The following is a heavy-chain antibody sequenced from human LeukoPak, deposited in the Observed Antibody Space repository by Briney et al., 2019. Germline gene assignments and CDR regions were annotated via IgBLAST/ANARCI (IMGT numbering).Heavy chain of an antibody. CDR3: AKRGVVIRVILVGFHKEAYYFDS. V-gene: IGHV3-23*01. Sequence: GGSLRLSCAVSGITLSNYGMSRVRQAPGKGLEWVAGLSGSGGGTNYADSVEGRFTISRDNAKNTLYLQMNSLRAEDTAVYFCAKRGVVIRVILVGFHKEAYYFDSWGQGALVTVSS. J-gene: IGHJ4*02. CDR2: LSGSGGGT. CDR1: GITLSNYG. D-gene: IGHD3-10*01.